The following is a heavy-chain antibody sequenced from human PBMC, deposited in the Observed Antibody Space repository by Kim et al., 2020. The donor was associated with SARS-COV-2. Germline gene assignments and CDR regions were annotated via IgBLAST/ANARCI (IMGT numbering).Heavy chain of an antibody. CDR3: AKDLMLVDFLTGYDYYYYGMDV. CDR1: GFTFGDYA. J-gene: IGHJ6*02. Sequence: GGSLRLSCAASGFTFGDYAMHWVRQAPGKGLEWVSGISWNSGSIGYADSVKGRFTISRDNAKNSLYLQMNSLRAEDTALYYCAKDLMLVDFLTGYDYYYYGMDVWGQGTTVTVSS. D-gene: IGHD3-9*01. CDR2: ISWNSGSI. V-gene: IGHV3-9*01.